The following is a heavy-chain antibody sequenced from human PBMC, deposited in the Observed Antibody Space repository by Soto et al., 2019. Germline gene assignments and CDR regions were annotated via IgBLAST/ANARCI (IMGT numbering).Heavy chain of an antibody. Sequence: ASVKVSCKASGGTFSSYAISWVRQAPGQGLEWMGGIIPIFGTANYAQKFQGRVTITADESTSTAYMELNSLRAEDTAVYYCAKVQSTTIFDVVSLFDYWGQGTLVTVSS. CDR2: IIPIFGTA. CDR3: AKVQSTTIFDVVSLFDY. V-gene: IGHV1-69*13. J-gene: IGHJ4*02. D-gene: IGHD3-3*01. CDR1: GGTFSSYA.